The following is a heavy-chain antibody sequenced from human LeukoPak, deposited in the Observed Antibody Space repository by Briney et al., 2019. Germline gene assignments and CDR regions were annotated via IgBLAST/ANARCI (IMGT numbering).Heavy chain of an antibody. V-gene: IGHV3-74*01. D-gene: IGHD1-26*01. CDR3: ARDLGGSYDY. CDR2: IASDGSST. J-gene: IGHJ4*02. CDR1: GFTFSSYW. Sequence: PPGGSLRLSCAASGFTFSSYWMNWVRQAPGKGLVWVSRIASDGSSTTYADSVKGRFSISRDNAKNTLYLQMNSLRAEDTAVYYCARDLGGSYDYWGQGTLVTVSS.